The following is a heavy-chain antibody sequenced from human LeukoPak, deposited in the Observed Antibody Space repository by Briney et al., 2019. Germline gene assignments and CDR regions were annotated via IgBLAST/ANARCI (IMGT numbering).Heavy chain of an antibody. J-gene: IGHJ4*02. D-gene: IGHD3-10*01. V-gene: IGHV1-3*01. Sequence: ASVKVSCKASGYTFTSYAMHWVRQAPGQRLEWMGWINAGNGNTKYSQKFQGRVTITRDTSASTAYMELSSLRSEDTAVYYCAREFSMVPNGYFDFWGQGTLVTVSS. CDR3: AREFSMVPNGYFDF. CDR2: INAGNGNT. CDR1: GYTFTSYA.